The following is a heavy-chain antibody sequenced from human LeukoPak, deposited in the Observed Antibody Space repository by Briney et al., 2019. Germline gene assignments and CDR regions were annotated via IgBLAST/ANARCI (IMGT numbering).Heavy chain of an antibody. Sequence: ASVTVSCKASGYTFTSYDINWVRQATGQGLEWMGWMDPNSGNTGYAQKFQGRVTMTRNTSISTAYMELSSLRSEDTAVYYCARSPKRGYDIVLIRDGMDVWGQGTTVTVSS. J-gene: IGHJ6*02. V-gene: IGHV1-8*01. CDR1: GYTFTSYD. D-gene: IGHD2-8*02. CDR3: ARSPKRGYDIVLIRDGMDV. CDR2: MDPNSGNT.